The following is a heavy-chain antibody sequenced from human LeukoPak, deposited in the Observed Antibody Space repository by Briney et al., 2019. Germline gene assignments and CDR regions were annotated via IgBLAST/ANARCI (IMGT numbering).Heavy chain of an antibody. J-gene: IGHJ4*02. CDR3: ARDPARGYSYGALY. Sequence: GGSLRLSCAASGFTFSSYSMNWVRQALGKGLEWVSYISSSSSTMYYADSVKGRFTISRDNAKNSLYLQMNSLRAEDTAVYYCARDPARGYSYGALYWGQGTLVTVSS. CDR2: ISSSSSTM. D-gene: IGHD5-18*01. CDR1: GFTFSSYS. V-gene: IGHV3-48*01.